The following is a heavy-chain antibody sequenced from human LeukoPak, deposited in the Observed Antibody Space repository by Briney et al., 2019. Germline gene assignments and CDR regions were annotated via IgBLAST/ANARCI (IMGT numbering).Heavy chain of an antibody. CDR1: GGSISSNY. CDR2: INTSGST. D-gene: IGHD7-27*01. CDR3: ARRGNWGFFDY. V-gene: IGHV4-4*09. J-gene: IGHJ4*02. Sequence: PSETLSLTCTVSGGSISSNYWSWNRQPPGKGLEWIGYINTSGSTNYNPSLKSRVSISLDTSRNQFSLKLTSVTAADTAVYYCARRGNWGFFDYWGQGILVSVSS.